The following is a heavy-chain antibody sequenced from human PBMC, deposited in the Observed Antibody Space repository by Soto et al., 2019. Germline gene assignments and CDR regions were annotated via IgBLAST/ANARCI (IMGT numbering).Heavy chain of an antibody. CDR3: AKVSGGGTIFGVALDL. CDR1: GFTFDHYA. D-gene: IGHD3-3*01. J-gene: IGHJ5*02. Sequence: EVQLVESGGGLVQPGGSLRRSCAASGFTFDHYAMHWVRQAPGKGLEWVGGISWNSNSIGYVDSVKGRFTISRDRAKNSLYLQMNSLRIEDTALYFCAKVSGGGTIFGVALDLWGQGALVTVSS. CDR2: ISWNSNSI. V-gene: IGHV3-9*01.